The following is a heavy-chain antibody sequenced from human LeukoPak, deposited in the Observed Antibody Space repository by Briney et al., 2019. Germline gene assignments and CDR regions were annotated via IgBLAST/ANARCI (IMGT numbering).Heavy chain of an antibody. CDR1: GGSISSSSYY. Sequence: SETLSLTCTVSGGSISSSSYYWGWIRQPPGKGLEWIGSIYYSGSTYYNPSLKSRVTISVDTSKNQFSLKLSSVTAADTAVYYCARVTSSSWFEGYFDYWGQGTLVTVSS. CDR2: IYYSGST. CDR3: ARVTSSSWFEGYFDY. J-gene: IGHJ4*02. V-gene: IGHV4-39*01. D-gene: IGHD6-13*01.